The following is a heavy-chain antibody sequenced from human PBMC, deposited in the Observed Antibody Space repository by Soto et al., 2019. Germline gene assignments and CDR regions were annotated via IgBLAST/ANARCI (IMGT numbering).Heavy chain of an antibody. CDR3: ARAIPITMVRGVIASYFDY. D-gene: IGHD3-10*01. CDR2: INHSGST. CDR1: GGSFSGYY. J-gene: IGHJ4*02. Sequence: PSETLSLTCAVYGGSFSGYYWSWIRQPPGKGLEWIGEINHSGSTNYNPSLKSRVTISVDTSKNQFSLKLSSVTAADTAVYYCARAIPITMVRGVIASYFDYWGQGTLVTVSS. V-gene: IGHV4-34*01.